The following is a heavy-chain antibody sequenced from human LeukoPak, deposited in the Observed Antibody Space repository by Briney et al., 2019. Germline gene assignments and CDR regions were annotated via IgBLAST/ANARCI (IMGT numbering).Heavy chain of an antibody. CDR3: TTDALITFGEVIVTLDY. D-gene: IGHD3-16*02. CDR1: GFTFSNAW. J-gene: IGHJ4*02. CDR2: IKSKTDGGTT. Sequence: GGSLRLSCAASGFTFSNAWMSWVRQAPGKGLEWVGRIKSKTDGGTTDYAAPVKGRFTISRDDSKNTLYLQMNSLKTEDTAVYYCTTDALITFGEVIVTLDYWGQGTLVTVSS. V-gene: IGHV3-15*01.